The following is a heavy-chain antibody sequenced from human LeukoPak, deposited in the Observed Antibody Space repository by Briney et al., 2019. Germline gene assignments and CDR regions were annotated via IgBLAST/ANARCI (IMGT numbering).Heavy chain of an antibody. V-gene: IGHV3-30-3*01. CDR2: ISYDGSNK. CDR1: GFTFSSYA. J-gene: IGHJ4*02. CDR3: ARGNWGYYFDY. Sequence: GGSLRLSRAASGFTFSSYAMHWVRQAPGKGLEWVAVISYDGSNKYYADSVKGRFTISRDNSKNTLYLQMNSLRAEDTAVYYCARGNWGYYFDYWGQGTLVTVSS. D-gene: IGHD7-27*01.